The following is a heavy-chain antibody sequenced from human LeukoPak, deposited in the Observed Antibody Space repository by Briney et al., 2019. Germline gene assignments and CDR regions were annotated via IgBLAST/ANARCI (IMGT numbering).Heavy chain of an antibody. Sequence: GGSLRLSCAASGFTFSSYAMHWVRQAPGKGLEWVSFIRYDGSNKYYADSVKGRFTISRDNSKNTLYLQMNSLRAEDTAVYYCAKDQPIYSSSWIDYWGQGTLVTVSS. D-gene: IGHD6-13*01. CDR2: IRYDGSNK. CDR3: AKDQPIYSSSWIDY. CDR1: GFTFSSYA. J-gene: IGHJ4*02. V-gene: IGHV3-30*02.